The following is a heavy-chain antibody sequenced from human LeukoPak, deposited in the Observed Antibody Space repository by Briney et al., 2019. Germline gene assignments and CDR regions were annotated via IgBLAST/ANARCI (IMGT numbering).Heavy chain of an antibody. CDR2: INHSGST. D-gene: IGHD3-10*01. J-gene: IGHJ6*02. CDR3: ARDVPNYYGSGSYFGPYYYYGMDV. Sequence: SETLSLTCAVYGGSFSGYYWSWIRQPPGKGLEWIGEINHSGSTNYNPSLKSRVTISVDTSKNQFSLKLSSVTAADTAVYYCARDVPNYYGSGSYFGPYYYYGMDVWGQGTTVTVSS. V-gene: IGHV4-34*01. CDR1: GGSFSGYY.